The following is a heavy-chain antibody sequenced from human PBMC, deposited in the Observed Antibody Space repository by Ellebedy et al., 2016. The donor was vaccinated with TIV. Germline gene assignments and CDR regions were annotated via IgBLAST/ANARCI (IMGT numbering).Heavy chain of an antibody. Sequence: SETLSLXXTVSGGSVSSGSYYWSWIRQPPGKGLEWIGYIYYSGSTNYNPSLKSRVTISVDTSKNQFSLKLSSVTAADTAVYYCARGGGEDGMDVWGQGTTVTVSS. J-gene: IGHJ6*02. V-gene: IGHV4-61*01. D-gene: IGHD3-16*01. CDR1: GGSVSSGSYY. CDR3: ARGGGEDGMDV. CDR2: IYYSGST.